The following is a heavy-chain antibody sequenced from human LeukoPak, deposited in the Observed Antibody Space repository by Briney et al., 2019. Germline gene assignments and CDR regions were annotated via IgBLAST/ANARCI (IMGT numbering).Heavy chain of an antibody. CDR3: AREEDRSGD. V-gene: IGHV4-39*07. Sequence: SETLSLTCTVSGGSISSSNYYWAWIRQPPGQELEWIGSIYYRGNAYYNPSPKSRVTISVDTSKNQFSLSLSSVTAADTAVYYCAREEDRSGDWGQGTLVTVTS. D-gene: IGHD3-22*01. CDR2: IYYRGNA. J-gene: IGHJ4*02. CDR1: GGSISSSNYY.